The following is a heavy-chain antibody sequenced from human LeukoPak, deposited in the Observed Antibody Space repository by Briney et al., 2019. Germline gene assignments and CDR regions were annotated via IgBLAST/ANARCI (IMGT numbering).Heavy chain of an antibody. D-gene: IGHD3-10*01. CDR2: IYYSGST. CDR1: GGSIDNYY. Sequence: SETLSLTCTVSGGSIDNYYWSWIRQPPGKRLEWIGYIYYSGSTNYNPSLKSRVTMSVDTSKNQFSLKLSSVTAADTAVYYCARSRITMVRGVIELGAFDIWGQGTMVTVSS. V-gene: IGHV4-59*12. CDR3: ARSRITMVRGVIELGAFDI. J-gene: IGHJ3*02.